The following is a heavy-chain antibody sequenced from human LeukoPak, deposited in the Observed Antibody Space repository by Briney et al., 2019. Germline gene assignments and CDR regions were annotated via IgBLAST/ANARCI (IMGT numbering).Heavy chain of an antibody. Sequence: SQTLSLTCTVSGDSTSSGSYYWSWIRQPAGKGLEWIGRIYSGGRTNYNPSLKSRVTISVDTSKNQFSLKLSSVTAADTAVYYCAREGSIYYYDSSGYLGYWGQGTLVTVSS. CDR3: AREGSIYYYDSSGYLGY. D-gene: IGHD3-22*01. CDR2: IYSGGRT. V-gene: IGHV4-61*02. J-gene: IGHJ4*02. CDR1: GDSTSSGSYY.